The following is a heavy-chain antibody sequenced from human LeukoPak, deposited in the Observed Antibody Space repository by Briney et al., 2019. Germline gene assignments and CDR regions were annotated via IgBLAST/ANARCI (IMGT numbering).Heavy chain of an antibody. V-gene: IGHV4-38-2*01. CDR2: IYHSGST. J-gene: IGHJ3*02. D-gene: IGHD1-26*01. Sequence: SETLSLTCAVSGYSISSGYYWGWIRQPPGRGLEWIGSIYHSGSTYYNPSLKSRVTISVDTSKNQFSLKLSSVTAADTAVYYCARSSGSYLDAFDIWGQGTTVTVSS. CDR3: ARSSGSYLDAFDI. CDR1: GYSISSGYY.